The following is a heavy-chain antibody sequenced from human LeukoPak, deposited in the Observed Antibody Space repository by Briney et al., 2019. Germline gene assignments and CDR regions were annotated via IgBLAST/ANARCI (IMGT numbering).Heavy chain of an antibody. J-gene: IGHJ4*02. V-gene: IGHV4-30-4*01. CDR3: ARDGQYYGSGSYDY. CDR2: IYYSGST. D-gene: IGHD3-10*01. Sequence: SQTLSLTCTVSGGSISSGDYYWSWIRQPPGKGLEWIGYIYYSGSTNYNPSLKSRVTISVDTSKNQFSLKLSSVTAADTAVYYCARDGQYYGSGSYDYWGQGTLVTVSS. CDR1: GGSISSGDYY.